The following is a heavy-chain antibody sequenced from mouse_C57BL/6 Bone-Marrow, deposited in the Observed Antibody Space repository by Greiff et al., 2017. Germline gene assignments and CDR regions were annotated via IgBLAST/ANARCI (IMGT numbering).Heavy chain of an antibody. CDR2: IWSGGST. J-gene: IGHJ4*01. V-gene: IGHV2-2*01. CDR3: ARKMGIYYGYDDAMDY. D-gene: IGHD2-2*01. Sequence: QVQLQQSGPGLVQPSQSLSITCTVSGFSLTSYGVHWVRQSPGKGLEWLGVIWSGGSTDYNAALISRLSISKDNSKRKVFFKMNSLQADDTAVYYCARKMGIYYGYDDAMDYWGQGTSVTVSS. CDR1: GFSLTSYG.